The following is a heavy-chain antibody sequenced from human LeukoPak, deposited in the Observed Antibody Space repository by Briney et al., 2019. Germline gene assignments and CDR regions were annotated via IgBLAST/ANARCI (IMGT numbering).Heavy chain of an antibody. Sequence: GGSLRLSCTASGFTFSSYCRNWVRQAPGKGLEWVSSISSSSSYIYYADSVKGRFTISRYNAKNSLFLQMNSLRAEDTAVYYCKRDDSRDYCAFDIWGQGTLVTVSS. CDR3: KRDDSRDYCAFDI. D-gene: IGHD3-22*01. CDR2: ISSSSSYI. CDR1: GFTFSSYC. V-gene: IGHV3-21*01. J-gene: IGHJ5*02.